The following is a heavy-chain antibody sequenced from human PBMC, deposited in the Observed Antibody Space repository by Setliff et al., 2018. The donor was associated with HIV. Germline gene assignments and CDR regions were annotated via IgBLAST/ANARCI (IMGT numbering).Heavy chain of an antibody. CDR1: RFTFSDYT. D-gene: IGHD1-1*01. CDR3: AREEGTKGAFDI. CDR2: ISYDGTDK. V-gene: IGHV3-30-3*01. J-gene: IGHJ3*02. Sequence: PGGSLRLSCAASRFTFSDYTMHWVRQAPGKGLEWVASISYDGTDKYYTDSMKGRFTISRDNSKNTLYLQMADLRAEDTAVYYCAREEGTKGAFDIWGQGTKVTVSS.